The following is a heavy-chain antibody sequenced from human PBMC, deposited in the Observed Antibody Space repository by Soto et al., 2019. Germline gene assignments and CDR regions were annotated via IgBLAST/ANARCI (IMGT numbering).Heavy chain of an antibody. J-gene: IGHJ6*02. V-gene: IGHV1-18*01. CDR1: GYTFTSYG. CDR2: ISAYNGNT. CDR3: ARFRMAAAGIWRPYGMDV. Sequence: QVQLVQSGAEVKKPGASVKVSCKASGYTFTSYGISWVRQAPGQGLEWMGWISAYNGNTNYAQKLQGRVTMTTDTSTSTAYMELRSLISDDTAVYYCARFRMAAAGIWRPYGMDVWGQGTTVTVSS. D-gene: IGHD6-13*01.